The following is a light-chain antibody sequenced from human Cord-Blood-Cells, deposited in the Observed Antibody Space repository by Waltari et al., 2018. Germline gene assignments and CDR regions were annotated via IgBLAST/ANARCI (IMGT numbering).Light chain of an antibody. V-gene: IGKV3-20*01. CDR1: QSVSSSY. CDR3: QQYGSSPPLT. J-gene: IGKJ4*01. CDR2: GAS. Sequence: EIVLTQPPGTLSLSPGERATLTCRASQSVSSSYLAWYQQKPGQAPRLLIYGASSRATGIPDRFSGSGSGTDFTLTISRLEPGDFAVYYCQQYGSSPPLTFGGGTKVEIK.